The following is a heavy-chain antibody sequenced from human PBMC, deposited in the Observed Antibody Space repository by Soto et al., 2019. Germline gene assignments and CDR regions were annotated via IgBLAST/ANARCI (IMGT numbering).Heavy chain of an antibody. CDR1: GFTFSSYG. Sequence: QVQLVESGGGVVQPGRSLRLSCAASGFTFSSYGMHWVRQAPGKGLEWVAVIWYDGSNKYYADSVKGRFTISRDNSKNTLYLQMNSLRAEDTAVYYCARGVYGERKDERVYYYGMDVWGQGTTFTVSS. CDR2: IWYDGSNK. D-gene: IGHD4-17*01. J-gene: IGHJ6*02. V-gene: IGHV3-33*01. CDR3: ARGVYGERKDERVYYYGMDV.